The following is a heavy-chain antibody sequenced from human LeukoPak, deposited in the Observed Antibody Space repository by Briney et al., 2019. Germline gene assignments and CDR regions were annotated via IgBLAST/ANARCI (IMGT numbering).Heavy chain of an antibody. D-gene: IGHD3-22*01. Sequence: SETLSLTCAVYGGSFSGYYWTWIRQSPGKGLEWIGEINPSGRTSYNPSLKSRLTISPDASKNRFSLNLRSLTAADTAVYYCARGRQEVSMIVVVMTAVSYYLDVWGKGTTVTVS. J-gene: IGHJ6*03. CDR2: INPSGRT. V-gene: IGHV4-34*01. CDR3: ARGRQEVSMIVVVMTAVSYYLDV. CDR1: GGSFSGYY.